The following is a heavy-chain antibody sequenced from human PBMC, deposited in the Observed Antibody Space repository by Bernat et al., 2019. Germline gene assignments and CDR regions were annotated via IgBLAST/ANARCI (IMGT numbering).Heavy chain of an antibody. CDR3: ARGSNYDFWSGYSYDAFDI. V-gene: IGHV1-2*04. J-gene: IGHJ3*02. D-gene: IGHD3-3*01. CDR2: INPNSGGT. Sequence: QVQLVQSGAEVKKPGASVKVSCKASGYTFTGYYMHWVRQAPGQGLEWMGWINPNSGGTNYAQKFQGWVTMTRDTSISTAYMELSRLRSDDTAVYYCARGSNYDFWSGYSYDAFDIWGQGTMVTVPS. CDR1: GYTFTGYY.